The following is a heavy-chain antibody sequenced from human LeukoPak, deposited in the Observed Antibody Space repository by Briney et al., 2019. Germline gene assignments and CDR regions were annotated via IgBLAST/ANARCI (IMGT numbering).Heavy chain of an antibody. Sequence: GASVKVSCKASGYTFTGYYMHWVRQAPGQGLEWMGWINPNSGGTNYAQKFQGRVTMTRDTSITTAYMELSSLRSEDTAVYYCARGSRQWELLLAFDYWGQGTLVTVSS. J-gene: IGHJ4*02. CDR1: GYTFTGYY. V-gene: IGHV1-2*02. D-gene: IGHD1-26*01. CDR2: INPNSGGT. CDR3: ARGSRQWELLLAFDY.